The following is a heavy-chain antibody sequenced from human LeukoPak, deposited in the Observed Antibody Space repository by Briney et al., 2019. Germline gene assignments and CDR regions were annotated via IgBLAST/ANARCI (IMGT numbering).Heavy chain of an antibody. Sequence: GESLKISCKGSGYSFTSYWIGWVRQMPGKGLEWMGIIYPGDSDTRYSPSFQGQVTISADKSISTAYLQWSSLKASDTAMYYCARHLHGAAGPHYFDYWGQGTLVTVSS. CDR3: ARHLHGAAGPHYFDY. CDR1: GYSFTSYW. J-gene: IGHJ4*02. V-gene: IGHV5-51*01. D-gene: IGHD6-13*01. CDR2: IYPGDSDT.